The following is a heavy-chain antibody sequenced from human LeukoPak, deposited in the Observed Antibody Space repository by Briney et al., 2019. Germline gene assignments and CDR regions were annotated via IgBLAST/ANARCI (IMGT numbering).Heavy chain of an antibody. Sequence: ASVKVSCKASGYTFTSYYMHWVRQAPGQGLEWMGIINPSGGSTSYAQKFQGRVTMTRDTSTSAVYMELSSLRSDDTAVYYCARGIAAAGTSDKPFDPWGQGTLVTVSS. J-gene: IGHJ5*02. CDR2: INPSGGST. CDR3: ARGIAAAGTSDKPFDP. V-gene: IGHV1-46*01. CDR1: GYTFTSYY. D-gene: IGHD6-13*01.